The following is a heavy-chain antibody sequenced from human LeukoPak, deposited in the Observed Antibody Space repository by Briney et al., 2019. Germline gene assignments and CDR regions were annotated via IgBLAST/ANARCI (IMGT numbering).Heavy chain of an antibody. J-gene: IGHJ6*03. CDR1: GYTFTGYY. D-gene: IGHD6-13*01. Sequence: ASVKVSCKASGYTFTGYYMHWVRQAPGQGLEWMGWINPNSGGTNYAQKFQGRVTMTRDTSISTAYMELSRLRSDDTAVYYCARGLIASSWADYYYYYYMDVWGKGTTVTVSS. CDR3: ARGLIASSWADYYYYYYMDV. V-gene: IGHV1-2*02. CDR2: INPNSGGT.